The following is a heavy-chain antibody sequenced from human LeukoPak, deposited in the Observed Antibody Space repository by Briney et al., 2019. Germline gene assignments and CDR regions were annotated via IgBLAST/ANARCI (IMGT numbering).Heavy chain of an antibody. CDR1: GFSFSSYW. V-gene: IGHV3-74*01. J-gene: IGHJ4*02. CDR2: INSDGSST. D-gene: IGHD3-3*01. Sequence: GGSLRLSCAASGFSFSSYWMHWVRQAPGKGQVWVSRINSDGSSTTYADSVKGRSSISRDNAKNTLYLHMNSLRAEDTGVYYCARAVRAHPPADFWGQGTLVTVSS. CDR3: ARAVRAHPPADF.